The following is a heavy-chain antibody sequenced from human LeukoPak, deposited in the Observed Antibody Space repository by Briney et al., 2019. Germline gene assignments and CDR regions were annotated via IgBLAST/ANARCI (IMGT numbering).Heavy chain of an antibody. J-gene: IGHJ4*02. D-gene: IGHD3-22*01. V-gene: IGHV3-7*01. CDR1: GFTFSSFW. CDR3: ARYLDYYDSSGYYLDY. CDR2: IKQDGTDK. Sequence: GGSLRLSCAASGFTFSSFWMTWVRQAPGKRLEYVANIKQDGTDKYYVGSAKGRFTISRDNSKNTLYLQMNSLRAEDTAVYYCARYLDYYDSSGYYLDYWGQGTLVTVSS.